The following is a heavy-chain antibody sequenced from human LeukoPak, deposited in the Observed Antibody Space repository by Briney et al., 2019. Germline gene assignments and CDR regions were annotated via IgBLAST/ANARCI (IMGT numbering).Heavy chain of an antibody. CDR2: IYSDGTT. J-gene: IGHJ4*02. CDR3: ARAPNWRFDH. CDR1: GFSVSSIY. Sequence: GGSLRLSCAASGFSVSSIYMNWVRQAPGKGLEWVSVIYSDGTTYYADSVKGRFTISRDDSKNTLYLHMNSLRAEDTAVYYCARAPNWRFDHWGQGTLVTVSS. D-gene: IGHD1-1*01. V-gene: IGHV3-53*01.